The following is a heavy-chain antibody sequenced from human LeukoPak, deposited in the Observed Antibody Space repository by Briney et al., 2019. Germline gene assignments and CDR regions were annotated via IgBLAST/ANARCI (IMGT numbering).Heavy chain of an antibody. D-gene: IGHD3-22*01. CDR3: ASSTSWDSSGYYSEAEYFQH. Sequence: SETLSLTCTVSGGSISSGGYYWSWIRQHPGKGLAWIGYIYYSGSTYYNPSLKSRVTISVDTSKNQFSLKLSSVTAADTAVYYCASSTSWDSSGYYSEAEYFQHWGQGTLVTVSS. V-gene: IGHV4-31*03. J-gene: IGHJ1*01. CDR1: GGSISSGGYY. CDR2: IYYSGST.